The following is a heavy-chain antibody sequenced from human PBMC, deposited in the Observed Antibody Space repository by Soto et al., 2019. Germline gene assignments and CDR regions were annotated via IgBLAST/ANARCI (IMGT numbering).Heavy chain of an antibody. Sequence: PGVSLRLSCAASGFTFSSYAMSWVRQAPGKGLEWVSAISGSGGSTYYADSVKGRFTISRDNSKNTLYLQMNSLRAEDTAVYYCAKALNSDLYRYFYYYYGMDVWGQGTTVTVS. CDR3: AKALNSDLYRYFYYYYGMDV. CDR2: ISGSGGST. J-gene: IGHJ6*02. V-gene: IGHV3-23*01. D-gene: IGHD3-9*01. CDR1: GFTFSSYA.